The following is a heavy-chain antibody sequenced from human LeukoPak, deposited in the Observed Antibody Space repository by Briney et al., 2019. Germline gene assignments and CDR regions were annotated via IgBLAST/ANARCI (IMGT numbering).Heavy chain of an antibody. CDR1: GFTFSNYA. Sequence: GRSLRFSCAASGFTFSNYAMHWVRQAPGKGLDWVALISYDGSNKYYADSVKGRFTISRDNSKDTLYLQMNSLRAEDTAVYYCASTWIQLWLTDYWGQGTLVTVSS. CDR2: ISYDGSNK. J-gene: IGHJ4*02. D-gene: IGHD5-18*01. CDR3: ASTWIQLWLTDY. V-gene: IGHV3-30-3*01.